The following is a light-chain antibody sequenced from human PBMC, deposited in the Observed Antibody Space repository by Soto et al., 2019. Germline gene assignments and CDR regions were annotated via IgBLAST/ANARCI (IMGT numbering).Light chain of an antibody. V-gene: IGKV1-39*01. Sequence: DIQMTQSPSSLSASVGDRVTITCRASQSISTYLNWYQQKLGEAPNLLIYTASTLQSGVPSRFSGSGSGTDFTLTISSLRPEDFATYYCQHSYSTPPTFGRGTKLEIK. CDR3: QHSYSTPPT. J-gene: IGKJ2*01. CDR1: QSISTY. CDR2: TAS.